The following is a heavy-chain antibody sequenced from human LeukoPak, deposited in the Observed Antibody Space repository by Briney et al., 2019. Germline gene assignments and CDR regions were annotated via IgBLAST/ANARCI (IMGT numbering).Heavy chain of an antibody. CDR1: GGTFSSYA. CDR2: IIPIFGTA. Sequence: ASVKVSCKASGGTFSSYAISWVRQAPGQGLEWMGGIIPIFGTANYAQKFQGRVTITADESTSTAYMELSSLRSEDTAVYYCARPELAYCGGDCYSDTYTFDYWGQGTLVTVSS. V-gene: IGHV1-69*13. CDR3: ARPELAYCGGDCYSDTYTFDY. D-gene: IGHD2-21*02. J-gene: IGHJ4*02.